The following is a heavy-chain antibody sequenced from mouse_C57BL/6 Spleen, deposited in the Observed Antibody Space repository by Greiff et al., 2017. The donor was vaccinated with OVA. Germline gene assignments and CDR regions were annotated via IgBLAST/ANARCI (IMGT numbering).Heavy chain of an antibody. CDR3: GKHGFYGCSRDWYFDV. D-gene: IGHD1-1*01. CDR2: FYPGSGSI. J-gene: IGHJ1*03. V-gene: IGHV1-62-2*01. CDR1: GYTFTEYT. Sequence: VQLVESGAELVKPGASVKLSCKASGYTFTEYTIHWVKQRSGQGLEWIGWFYPGSGSIKYNEKFKDKATLTADKSSSTVYMELSRLTSEDSAVYFGGKHGFYGCSRDWYFDVWGTGTTVTVSS.